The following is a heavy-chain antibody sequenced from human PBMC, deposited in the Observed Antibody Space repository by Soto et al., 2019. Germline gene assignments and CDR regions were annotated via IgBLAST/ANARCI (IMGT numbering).Heavy chain of an antibody. CDR3: ARGLSGYSYGYGDY. D-gene: IGHD5-18*01. CDR2: MNPNSGNT. CDR1: GYTFTSYD. Sequence: QVQLVQSGAEVKKPGASVKVSCKASGYTFTSYDINWVRQVTGQGLEWMGWMNPNSGNTGYAQRFQGRVTMNRNTSITTAYMELSSLRREDTAVYYCARGLSGYSYGYGDYWGQGTLVTVSS. V-gene: IGHV1-8*01. J-gene: IGHJ4*02.